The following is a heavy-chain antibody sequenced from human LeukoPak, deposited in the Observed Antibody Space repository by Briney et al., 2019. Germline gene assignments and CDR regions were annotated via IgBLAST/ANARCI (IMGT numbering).Heavy chain of an antibody. CDR3: VKVGKYYGSGSYKYYYGMDV. J-gene: IGHJ6*04. CDR1: GLTLSSYA. V-gene: IGHV3-64D*06. Sequence: QSGGSLRLSCSASGLTLSSYAMNWVRQAPGKGLEYVSAISRNGGSTYYADSVKGRFTISRDNSKNTLYLQMSSLRAEDTAVYYCVKVGKYYGSGSYKYYYGMDVWGKGTTVTVSS. D-gene: IGHD3-10*01. CDR2: ISRNGGST.